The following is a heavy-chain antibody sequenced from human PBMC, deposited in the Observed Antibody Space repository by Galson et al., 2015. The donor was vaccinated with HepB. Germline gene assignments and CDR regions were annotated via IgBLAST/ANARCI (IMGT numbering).Heavy chain of an antibody. D-gene: IGHD3-22*01. CDR1: GFTFSSYW. Sequence: SLRLSCAASGFTFSSYWMSWVRQAPGKGLEWVANIKQDGSEKYYVDSVKGRFTISRDNAKNSLYLQMNSLRAEDTAVYYCARVSMIVVAPGAFDIWGQGTMVTVSS. J-gene: IGHJ3*02. V-gene: IGHV3-7*01. CDR2: IKQDGSEK. CDR3: ARVSMIVVAPGAFDI.